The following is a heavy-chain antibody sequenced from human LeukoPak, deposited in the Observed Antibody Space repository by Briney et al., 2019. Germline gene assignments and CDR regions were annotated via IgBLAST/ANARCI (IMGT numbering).Heavy chain of an antibody. V-gene: IGHV3-48*03. CDR1: GFTLSSYE. Sequence: GGSLRLSCAASGFTLSSYEMNWVRQAPGKGLEWVSYISSSGSTIYYADSVKGRFTISRDNAKNSLYLQMNSLRAEDTAVYYCARDGGDSSGWTQGWFDPWGQGTLVTVSS. CDR3: ARDGGDSSGWTQGWFDP. CDR2: ISSSGSTI. D-gene: IGHD6-19*01. J-gene: IGHJ5*02.